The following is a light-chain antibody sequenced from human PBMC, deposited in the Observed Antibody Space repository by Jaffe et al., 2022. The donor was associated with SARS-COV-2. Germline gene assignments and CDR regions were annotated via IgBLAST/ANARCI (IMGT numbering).Light chain of an antibody. V-gene: IGLV2-14*03. J-gene: IGLJ3*02. CDR2: DVN. CDR3: SSFTRSITLL. Sequence: QSALTQPASVSGSPGQSITISCAGTSSDVGGYNYVSWYQQHPGKAPKLILYDVNNRPSGISDRFSGSKSGNTASLTISGLQAEDEAHYYCSSFTRSITLLFGGGTKLTVL. CDR1: SSDVGGYNY.